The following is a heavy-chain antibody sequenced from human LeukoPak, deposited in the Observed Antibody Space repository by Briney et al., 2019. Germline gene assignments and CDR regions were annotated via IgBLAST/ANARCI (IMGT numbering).Heavy chain of an antibody. CDR3: ARDRYDDSGYYEY. CDR1: GPTVRSNY. CDR2: IYTDGRT. J-gene: IGHJ4*02. V-gene: IGHV3-53*01. Sequence: GGALRLSCATSGPTVRSNYMTWVRQAPGKGLEWVSFIYTDGRTYYADSVKGRFTISRDNSKNTLYLHMNGLRAEDTALYYCARDRYDDSGYYEYWGQGTLVTVSS. D-gene: IGHD3-22*01.